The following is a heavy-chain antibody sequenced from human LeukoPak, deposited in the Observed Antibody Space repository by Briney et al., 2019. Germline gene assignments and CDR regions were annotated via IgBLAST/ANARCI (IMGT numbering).Heavy chain of an antibody. CDR2: ISAYNGNT. D-gene: IGHD6-13*01. V-gene: IGHV1-18*01. CDR1: GYTFTSYG. J-gene: IGHJ4*02. CDR3: ARDPGIAAAAHREPGGDY. Sequence: ASVKVSCKASGYTFTSYGNSWVRQAPGQGLEWMGWISAYNGNTNYAQKLQGRVTMTTDTSTSTAYMELRSLRSDDTAVYYCARDPGIAAAAHREPGGDYWGQGTLVTVSS.